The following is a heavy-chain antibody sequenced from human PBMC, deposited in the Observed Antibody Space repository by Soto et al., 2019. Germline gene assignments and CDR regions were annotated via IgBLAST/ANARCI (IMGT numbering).Heavy chain of an antibody. V-gene: IGHV2-26*01. Sequence: SGPTLVNPTETLTLTCTVSGFSLSNPRMSVSWIRQPPGKALEWLAHIFSNDAKSHSSSLRSRLTISKDTSKSKVVLTMTNMDPVDTATYFCARTRGWSWIGTNAYWGQGNLVTVYS. J-gene: IGHJ4*02. CDR3: ARTRGWSWIGTNAY. D-gene: IGHD1-26*01. CDR1: GFSLSNPRMS. CDR2: IFSNDAK.